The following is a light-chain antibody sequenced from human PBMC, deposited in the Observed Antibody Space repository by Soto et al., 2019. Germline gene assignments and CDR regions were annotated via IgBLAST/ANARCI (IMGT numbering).Light chain of an antibody. Sequence: SGELSQPRSWRVALWETAMITCGGNIIGSKSVHWYQQKPGQGPVLVVYDDRDRPSGIPERLSGSNSENTATLTISRVEAGDEADYYCQVWDISTDSNYVFRPGTKVTVL. CDR3: QVWDISTDSNYV. CDR2: DDR. V-gene: IGLV3-21*02. J-gene: IGLJ1*01. CDR1: IIGSKS.